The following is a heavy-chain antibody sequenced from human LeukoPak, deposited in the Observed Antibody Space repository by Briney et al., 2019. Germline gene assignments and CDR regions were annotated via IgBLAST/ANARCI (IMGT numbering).Heavy chain of an antibody. J-gene: IGHJ6*02. V-gene: IGHV3-23*01. D-gene: IGHD6-13*01. CDR2: ISGSGGST. CDR1: AFPFSNYA. CDR3: AIRKQQVVPPRAYPYYYGMDV. Sequence: GGSLRLSCAASAFPFSNYAMSWVRQAPGKGLEWVSGISGSGGSTYYADSVKGRFTISRDKSKNTLYLLMISLRAEDTAVYYCAIRKQQVVPPRAYPYYYGMDVWGQGTTVTVSS.